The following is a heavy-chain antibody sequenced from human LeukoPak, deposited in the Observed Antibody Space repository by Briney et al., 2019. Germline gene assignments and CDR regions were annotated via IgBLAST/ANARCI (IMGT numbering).Heavy chain of an antibody. D-gene: IGHD4-17*01. J-gene: IGHJ4*02. CDR2: INQDGSKK. CDR3: AREIYGIDS. CDR1: GFTFGSYW. Sequence: GGSLRLSCAASGFTFGSYWLSWVRQAPGKGLEWVANINQDGSKKNYVDSVKGRFTTSRDNAKNSVYLQMDSLRAGDTAVYYCAREIYGIDSWGQGTLVAVSS. V-gene: IGHV3-7*01.